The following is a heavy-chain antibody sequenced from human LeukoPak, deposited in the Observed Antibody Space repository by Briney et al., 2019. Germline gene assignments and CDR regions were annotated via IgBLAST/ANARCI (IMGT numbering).Heavy chain of an antibody. J-gene: IGHJ4*02. D-gene: IGHD3-3*01. Sequence: PGGSLRLSCAASGFTFSSYWMSWVRQAPGKGLEWVANIKQDGSEKYYVDSVRGRFTISRDNAENSLYLQMNSLRAEDTAVYYCARDRSTDFWSGYYTNYFDYWGQGTLVTVSS. V-gene: IGHV3-7*01. CDR1: GFTFSSYW. CDR3: ARDRSTDFWSGYYTNYFDY. CDR2: IKQDGSEK.